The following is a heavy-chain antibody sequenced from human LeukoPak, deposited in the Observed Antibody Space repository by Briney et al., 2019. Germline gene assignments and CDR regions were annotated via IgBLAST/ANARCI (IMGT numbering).Heavy chain of an antibody. CDR1: GGSISSSRYY. CDR2: IYYGRNA. V-gene: IGHV4-39*07. D-gene: IGHD4-23*01. Sequence: SETLSLTCTVSGGSISSSRYYWGWLRQPPGRGLEWVGSIYYGRNAYYNPSLEGRVTISVDTSTNQICLRLSSVTAADTAVYYCARAVVTSYHSFDPWGQETLVTVSS. CDR3: ARAVVTSYHSFDP. J-gene: IGHJ5*02.